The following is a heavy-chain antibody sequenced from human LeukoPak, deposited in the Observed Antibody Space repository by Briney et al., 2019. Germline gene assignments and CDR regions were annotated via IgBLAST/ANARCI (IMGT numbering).Heavy chain of an antibody. CDR3: ARDYYDSSGYYYVRLDY. V-gene: IGHV3-30-3*01. J-gene: IGHJ4*02. CDR2: ISYDGSNK. D-gene: IGHD3-22*01. CDR1: GFTFSSYA. Sequence: GGSLRLSCAASGFTFSSYAMHWVRQAPGKGLEWVAVISYDGSNKYYADSVKGRFTISRDNSKNTLYLQMNSLRAEDTAVYYCARDYYDSSGYYYVRLDYWGQGTLVTVSS.